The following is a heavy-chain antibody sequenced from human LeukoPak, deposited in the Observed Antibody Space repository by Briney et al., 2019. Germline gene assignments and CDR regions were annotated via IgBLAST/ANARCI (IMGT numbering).Heavy chain of an antibody. CDR2: IIPVFGTA. Sequence: VKVSCKASGGTFSSYTINWVRQAPGQGLEWMGGIIPVFGTANYVQKFQGRVTITADESTSTAYMELSSLRSDDTAVYYCASFGEGAGAFDIWGQGTMVTVSS. J-gene: IGHJ3*02. CDR3: ASFGEGAGAFDI. CDR1: GGTFSSYT. D-gene: IGHD3-10*01. V-gene: IGHV1-69*13.